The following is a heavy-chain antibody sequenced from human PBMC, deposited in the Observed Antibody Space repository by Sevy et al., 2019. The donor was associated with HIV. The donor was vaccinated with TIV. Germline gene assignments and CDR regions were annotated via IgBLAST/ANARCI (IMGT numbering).Heavy chain of an antibody. D-gene: IGHD3-9*01. J-gene: IGHJ3*02. CDR2: IYYSGST. CDR1: GGSISSYY. Sequence: SETLSLTCTVSGGSISSYYWSWIRQPPGKGLEWIGYIYYSGSTNYNPSLKSRVTISVDTSKNQFSLKLSSVTAADTAVYYWARTGDYDIFDAFDIWGQGTMVTVSS. V-gene: IGHV4-59*01. CDR3: ARTGDYDIFDAFDI.